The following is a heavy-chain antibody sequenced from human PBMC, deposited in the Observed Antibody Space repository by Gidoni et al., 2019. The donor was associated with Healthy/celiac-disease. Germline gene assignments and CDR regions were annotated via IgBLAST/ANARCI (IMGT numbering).Heavy chain of an antibody. CDR3: ARQSRQWLVLGDFDY. CDR1: GYSFTSYW. Sequence: EVQLVQSGAEVKKPGESLRISCKGSGYSFTSYWISWVRQMPGKGLEWMGRIDPSDSYTNYSPSFQGHVTISADKSISTAYLQWSSLKASDTAMYYCARQSRQWLVLGDFDYWGQGTLVTVSS. V-gene: IGHV5-10-1*03. D-gene: IGHD6-19*01. CDR2: IDPSDSYT. J-gene: IGHJ4*02.